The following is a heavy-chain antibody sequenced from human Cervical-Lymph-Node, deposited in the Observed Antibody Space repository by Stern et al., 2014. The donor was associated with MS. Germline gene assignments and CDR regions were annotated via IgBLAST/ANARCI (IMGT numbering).Heavy chain of an antibody. CDR2: VDAEDGDPEDGET. CDR3: ATALVGIEGSDPFDI. CDR1: GYTLTELA. J-gene: IGHJ3*02. V-gene: IGHV1-24*01. D-gene: IGHD3-22*01. Sequence: VQLVESGAEVTKPGASVKVSCKVSGYTLTELAMHWVRRAPGKGLAWMGGVDAEDGDPEDGETIYAPKFQGRVTMTEDTSTDTAYLELNSLTSDDTVVYYCATALVGIEGSDPFDIWGQGTMVTVSS.